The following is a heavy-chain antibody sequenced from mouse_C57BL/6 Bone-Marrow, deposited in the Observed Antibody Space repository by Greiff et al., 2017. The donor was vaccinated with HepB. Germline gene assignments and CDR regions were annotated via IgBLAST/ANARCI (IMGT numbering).Heavy chain of an antibody. V-gene: IGHV1-81*01. CDR3: ARSYYSNHWYFDV. D-gene: IGHD2-5*01. CDR2: IYPRSGNT. Sequence: QVHVKQSGAELARPGASVKLSCKASGYTFTSYGISWVKQRTGQGLEWIGEIYPRSGNTYYNEKFKSKATLTVDKSSSTAYMQLSSLTSEDSAVYYCARSYYSNHWYFDVWGTGTTVTVSS. CDR1: GYTFTSYG. J-gene: IGHJ1*03.